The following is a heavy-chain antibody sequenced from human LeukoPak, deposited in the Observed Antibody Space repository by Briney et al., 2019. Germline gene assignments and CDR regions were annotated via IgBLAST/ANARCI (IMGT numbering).Heavy chain of an antibody. CDR3: ARVRDYGDYGYYYYMDV. Sequence: GGSLRLSCAASGSTFSTYSMNWVRQAPGKGLEWVSSITSGISYMYYADSVKGRFTISRDNAKNSLYLQMNSLRAEDTAVYYCARVRDYGDYGYYYYMDVWGKGTTVTISS. D-gene: IGHD4-17*01. CDR2: ITSGISYM. V-gene: IGHV3-21*01. J-gene: IGHJ6*03. CDR1: GSTFSTYS.